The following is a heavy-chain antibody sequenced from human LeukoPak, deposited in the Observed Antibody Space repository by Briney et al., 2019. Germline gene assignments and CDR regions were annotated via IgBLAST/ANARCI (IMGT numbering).Heavy chain of an antibody. V-gene: IGHV1-46*01. J-gene: IGHJ5*02. CDR3: ARDGGPSVAENWFDP. D-gene: IGHD6-19*01. CDR2: INPSGGST. Sequence: ASVKVSCKASGYTFTKDYIHWVRQAPGKGLEWMGLINPSGGSTIYAQKFQGRVTMTRDTSTSTVYMELSSLRSEDTAVYYCARDGGPSVAENWFDPWGQGTLVTVSS. CDR1: GYTFTKDY.